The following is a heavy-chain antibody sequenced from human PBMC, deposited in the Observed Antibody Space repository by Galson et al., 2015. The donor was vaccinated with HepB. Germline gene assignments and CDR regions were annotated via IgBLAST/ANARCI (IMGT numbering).Heavy chain of an antibody. D-gene: IGHD6-13*01. V-gene: IGHV1-69*13. J-gene: IGHJ6*03. CDR3: AAAGTAAGTIGFYYYYMDV. CDR2: IIPISATA. CDR1: GGTFSRYP. Sequence: QSGAEVKKPGASVKVSCKASGGTFSRYPITWVRQAPGQGLEWMGGIIPISATATYAQKFQGRVTITADESTRTAYMELSSLRSEDTAVYYCAAAGTAAGTIGFYYYYMDVWGKGTTVTVSS.